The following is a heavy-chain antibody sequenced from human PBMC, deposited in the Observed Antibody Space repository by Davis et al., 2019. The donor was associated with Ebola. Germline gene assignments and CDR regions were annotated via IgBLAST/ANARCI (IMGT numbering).Heavy chain of an antibody. CDR3: ARDLTGRLGAI. J-gene: IGHJ4*02. Sequence: GESLKISCAASGFTFSTYGIHWVRQAPGKGLAWVAFISYEGSSTYYADSVKGRFTISRDNSKNTLYLQMNSLRAEDTAVYYCARDLTGRLGAIWGQGTLVTVSS. CDR2: ISYEGSST. D-gene: IGHD3-10*01. V-gene: IGHV3-30*03. CDR1: GFTFSTYG.